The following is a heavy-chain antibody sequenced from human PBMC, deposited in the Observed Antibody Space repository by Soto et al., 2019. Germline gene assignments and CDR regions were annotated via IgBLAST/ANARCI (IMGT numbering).Heavy chain of an antibody. D-gene: IGHD6-19*01. CDR3: AAWTVAL. CDR1: GFSFSGAW. V-gene: IGHV3-15*01. Sequence: GGSLRLSCAASGFSFSGAWMTWVRQTPGKGLEWVGRIKSKTDGGTTDYAAPVKGRFTISRDDSKSTLYLQMSSLKIEDTAVYYCAAWTVALGGQGTLVTVSS. CDR2: IKSKTDGGTT. J-gene: IGHJ4*02.